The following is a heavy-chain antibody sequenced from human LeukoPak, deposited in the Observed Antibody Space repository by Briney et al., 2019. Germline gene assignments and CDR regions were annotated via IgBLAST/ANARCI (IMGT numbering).Heavy chain of an antibody. CDR2: INHSGST. CDR1: GGSFSGYY. J-gene: IGHJ6*03. V-gene: IGHV4-34*01. CDR3: ARAAKWEFYQYYMDV. D-gene: IGHD1-26*01. Sequence: PSETLSLTCAVYGGSFSGYYWSWIRQPPGKGLEWIGEINHSGSTNYNPSLRSRVTISVDTSKNQFSLKLSFVTAADTAVYYCARAAKWEFYQYYMDVWGKGTTVAVSS.